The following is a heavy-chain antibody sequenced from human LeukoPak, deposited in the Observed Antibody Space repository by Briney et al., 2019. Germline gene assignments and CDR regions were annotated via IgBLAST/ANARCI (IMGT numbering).Heavy chain of an antibody. V-gene: IGHV3-11*06. CDR3: ARFGQSANWFDP. Sequence: PGGSLRLSCAASGFTFSDYYMSWIRQAPGKGLEWVSYISSSSSYTNYADSVKGRFTISRDNAKNSLYLQMNSLRAEDTAVYYCARFGQSANWFDPWGLGTLVTVSS. CDR2: ISSSSSYT. D-gene: IGHD3-10*01. CDR1: GFTFSDYY. J-gene: IGHJ5*02.